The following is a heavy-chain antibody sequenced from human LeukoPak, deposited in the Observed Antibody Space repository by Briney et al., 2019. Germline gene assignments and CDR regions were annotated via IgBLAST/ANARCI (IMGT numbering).Heavy chain of an antibody. V-gene: IGHV3-48*01. CDR2: TRYACNAI. CDR3: VRGGSCSAAGCLYLPFEF. J-gene: IGHJ4*02. Sequence: GRSLRLSCGVSRFAFSNYGTTGVRHTTGKGLEWVSYTRYACNAIYYADSVRGRFTISRDNAKKSLYLQLNSLRAEDTAVYYCVRGGSCSAAGCLYLPFEFWGQGTLVTVSS. CDR1: RFAFSNYG. D-gene: IGHD2-15*01.